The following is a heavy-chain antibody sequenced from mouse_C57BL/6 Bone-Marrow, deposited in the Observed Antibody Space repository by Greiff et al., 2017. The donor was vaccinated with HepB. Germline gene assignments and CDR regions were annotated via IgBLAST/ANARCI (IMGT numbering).Heavy chain of an antibody. J-gene: IGHJ1*03. CDR1: GFTFSDFY. CDR2: SRNKANDYTT. D-gene: IGHD1-1*01. V-gene: IGHV7-1*01. Sequence: EVQRVESGGGLVQSGRSLRLSCATSGFTFSDFYMEWVRQAPGKGLEWIAASRNKANDYTTEYSASVKGRFIVSRDTSQSILYLQMNALRAEDTAIYYCARDAGSSYRYFDVWGTGTTVTVSS. CDR3: ARDAGSSYRYFDV.